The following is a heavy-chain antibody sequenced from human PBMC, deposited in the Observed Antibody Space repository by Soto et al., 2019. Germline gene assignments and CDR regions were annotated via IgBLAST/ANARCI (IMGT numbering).Heavy chain of an antibody. CDR3: ARGYIPGYSSGWYYFDY. CDR2: ISAYNGNT. D-gene: IGHD6-19*01. CDR1: GYTFTSYG. J-gene: IGHJ4*02. V-gene: IGHV1-18*04. Sequence: GASVMVSCKDSGYTFTSYGISWVLQASGQGLEWMGWISAYNGNTNYAQKLQGRVTMTTDTSTSTAYMELRSLRSDDTAVYYCARGYIPGYSSGWYYFDYCGQETLVSVSS.